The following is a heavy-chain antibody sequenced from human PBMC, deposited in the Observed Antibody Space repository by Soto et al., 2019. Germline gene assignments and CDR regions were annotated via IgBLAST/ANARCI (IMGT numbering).Heavy chain of an antibody. CDR1: GGSISSGDYY. CDR2: IYYSGST. V-gene: IGHV4-30-4*01. Sequence: QVQLQESGPGLVKPSQTLSLTCTVSGGSISSGDYYWSWIRQPPGKGLEWIGYIYYSGSTYYNPSLKSRVTISVDTSKNQFSLKLSSVTAADTAVYYCARDLTDSSGYYSYYFDYWGQGTLVTVSS. D-gene: IGHD3-22*01. CDR3: ARDLTDSSGYYSYYFDY. J-gene: IGHJ4*02.